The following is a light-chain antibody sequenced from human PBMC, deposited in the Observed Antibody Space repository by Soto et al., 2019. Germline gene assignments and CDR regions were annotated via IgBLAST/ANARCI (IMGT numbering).Light chain of an antibody. V-gene: IGKV3-20*01. J-gene: IGKJ1*01. Sequence: IVFRQSPGTLSLSPGDTATLSCRAIQSFSSSYLAWYQHKPGQSPKLLLYGVSARAAGIPDRFSGSGSGTDFTLTISCLQSEDFATYYCPQYYSYPPTFGQGTKVDIK. CDR2: GVS. CDR1: QSFSSSY. CDR3: PQYYSYPPT.